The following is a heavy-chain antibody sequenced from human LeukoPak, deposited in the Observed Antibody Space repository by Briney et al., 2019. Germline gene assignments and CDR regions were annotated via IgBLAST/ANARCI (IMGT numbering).Heavy chain of an antibody. CDR1: GFTFDDYA. V-gene: IGHV3-43D*03. CDR2: ISWDGGST. J-gene: IGHJ4*02. CDR3: AKEASSGYTHYFDY. Sequence: PGGSLRLSCAASGFTFDDYAMHWVRQAPGKGLEWVSLISWDGGSTYYADSVKGRFTISRDNSKNSLYLQMNSLRAEDTALYYCAKEASSGYTHYFDYWGQGTLVTVSS. D-gene: IGHD3-22*01.